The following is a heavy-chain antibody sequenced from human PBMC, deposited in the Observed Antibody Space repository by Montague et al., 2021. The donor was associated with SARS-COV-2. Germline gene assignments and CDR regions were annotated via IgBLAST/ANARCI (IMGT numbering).Heavy chain of an antibody. CDR2: MYNSRSS. CDR3: AREGIPTPGAEWKILHYHGMDV. Sequence: ETLSLTCTVSGGSISAYYWSWIRQPPGKGLEWIAYMYNSRSSNYNPSLKSRVSTSVDTSKSQFSLKLASVTAADTAVYYCAREGIPTPGAEWKILHYHGMDVWGQGTTVTVSS. CDR1: GGSISAYY. D-gene: IGHD1-14*01. V-gene: IGHV4-59*13. J-gene: IGHJ6*02.